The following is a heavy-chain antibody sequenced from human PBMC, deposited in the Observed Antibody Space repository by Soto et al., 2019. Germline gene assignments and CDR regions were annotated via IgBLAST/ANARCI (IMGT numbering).Heavy chain of an antibody. CDR2: VNPKSGNT. J-gene: IGHJ5*02. CDR1: GYSFTTFD. CDR3: ARTYCDSTSCYTDWFDP. D-gene: IGHD2-2*02. Sequence: QVLLVQSGAEVKKPGASVTVSCKASGYSFTTFDINWVRQAGGQGLEWMGWVNPKSGNTDYAQKFRGRVTMTSNTSISTAYMQLSALTSEDTAVYYCARTYCDSTSCYTDWFDPWGQGTLVTVSS. V-gene: IGHV1-8*01.